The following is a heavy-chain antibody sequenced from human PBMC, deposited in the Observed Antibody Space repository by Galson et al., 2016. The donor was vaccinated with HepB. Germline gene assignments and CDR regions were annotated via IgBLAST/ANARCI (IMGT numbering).Heavy chain of an antibody. V-gene: IGHV3-9*01. CDR1: GFTFGDYA. CDR2: ITWNSGGL. Sequence: SLRLSCAASGFTFGDYAMHWVRQAPGKGLEWVSAITWNSGGLGYADSVKGRCTISRDNSKNSLYLQLHSLRPDDTALYYCAKAAGYGYGRFAVDVWGQGTTVTVSS. J-gene: IGHJ6*02. D-gene: IGHD5-18*01. CDR3: AKAAGYGYGRFAVDV.